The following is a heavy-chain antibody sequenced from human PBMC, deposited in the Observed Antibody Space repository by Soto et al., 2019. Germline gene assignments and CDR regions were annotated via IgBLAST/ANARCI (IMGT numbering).Heavy chain of an antibody. V-gene: IGHV1-69*18. D-gene: IGHD3-3*01. Sequence: QVQLVQSGAEVKKPGSSVKVSCKASGGTFSSYAISWVRQAPGQGLEWLGNIIPICGTANYAQKFQGRVTITEVGSTSTAYMELSSLRSEDTAVYYCARTVRNDDFWSGYPTYYYYGMDVWCQGTTVTVSS. CDR1: GGTFSSYA. CDR3: ARTVRNDDFWSGYPTYYYYGMDV. J-gene: IGHJ6*02. CDR2: IIPICGTA.